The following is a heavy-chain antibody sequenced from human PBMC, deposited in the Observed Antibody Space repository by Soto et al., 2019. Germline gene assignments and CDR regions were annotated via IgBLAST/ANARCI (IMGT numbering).Heavy chain of an antibody. V-gene: IGHV3-30-3*01. CDR1: GFTFSSYA. D-gene: IGHD5-12*01. Sequence: ESGGGVVQPGRSLRLSCAASGFTFSSYAMHWVRQAPGKGLEWVAVISYDGSNKYYADSVKGRFTISRDNSKNTLYLQMNGLRAEDTAVYYCARDEMATIDYWGQGTLVTVSS. CDR2: ISYDGSNK. CDR3: ARDEMATIDY. J-gene: IGHJ4*02.